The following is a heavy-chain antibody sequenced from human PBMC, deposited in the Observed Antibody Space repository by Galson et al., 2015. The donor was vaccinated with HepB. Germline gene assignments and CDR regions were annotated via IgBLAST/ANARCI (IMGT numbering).Heavy chain of an antibody. V-gene: IGHV6-1*01. D-gene: IGHD6-19*01. J-gene: IGHJ6*02. CDR1: GDSVSNNNIA. Sequence: CAISGDSVSNNNIAWNWIRQSPSRGLEWLGRTYYRAKWYNDYAVSVRSRITINPETSKNQFSLQLNSVTPDDTAVYYCAGVVGTIYYYGMDVWGQGTTVTVSS. CDR3: AGVVGTIYYYGMDV. CDR2: TYYRAKWYN.